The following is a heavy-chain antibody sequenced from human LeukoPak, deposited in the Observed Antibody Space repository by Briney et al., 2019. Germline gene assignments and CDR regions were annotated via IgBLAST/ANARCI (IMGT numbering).Heavy chain of an antibody. V-gene: IGHV3-33*06. CDR3: AKDRDTAMEIDY. J-gene: IGHJ4*02. CDR1: GFTFSNYG. Sequence: QPGRSLRLSCAASGFTFSNYGMHWVRQAPSKGLEWVAVIWYDGSNKYYADSVKGRFTISRDNSKNALYLQMKSLRAEDTAVYYCAKDRDTAMEIDYWGQGTLVTVSS. D-gene: IGHD5-18*01. CDR2: IWYDGSNK.